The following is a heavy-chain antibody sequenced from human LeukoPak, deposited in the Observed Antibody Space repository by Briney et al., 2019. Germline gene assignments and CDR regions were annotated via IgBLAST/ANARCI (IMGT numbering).Heavy chain of an antibody. Sequence: ASVKVSCKPSVYTFTSYYMHWVRQAPGQGLEWMGIINPSGGSTSYAQKFQGRVTMTRDTSTSTVYMELSSLRSEDTAVYYCARDAVDYGPDYWGQGTLVTVSS. CDR3: ARDAVDYGPDY. CDR1: VYTFTSYY. V-gene: IGHV1-46*01. J-gene: IGHJ4*02. D-gene: IGHD4-17*01. CDR2: INPSGGST.